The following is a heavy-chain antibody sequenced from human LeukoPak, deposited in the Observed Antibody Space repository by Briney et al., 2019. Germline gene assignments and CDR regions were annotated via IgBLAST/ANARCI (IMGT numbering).Heavy chain of an antibody. D-gene: IGHD3-22*01. CDR2: ISGSGGST. Sequence: GGTLRLSCAASGFTFSSYGMSWVRQAPGKGLEWVSAISGSGGSTYYADSVKGRFTISRDNSKNTLYLQMNSLRAEDTAVYYCTRHVDYYDSSGYYPFDYWGQGTLVTVSS. CDR3: TRHVDYYDSSGYYPFDY. J-gene: IGHJ4*02. V-gene: IGHV3-23*01. CDR1: GFTFSSYG.